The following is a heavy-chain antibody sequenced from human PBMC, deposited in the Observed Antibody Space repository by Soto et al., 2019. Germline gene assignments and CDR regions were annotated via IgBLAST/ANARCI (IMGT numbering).Heavy chain of an antibody. J-gene: IGHJ4*02. CDR1: GGSAPSGSYY. D-gene: IGHD6-19*01. V-gene: IGHV4-61*01. Sequence: QVQLQEWGPGLVKHSETLSLTCTVSGGSAPSGSYYWSWIRQPPGKGLEWIGDVYYRGNTNYNPAPKSRVTISVDTSKNQISLKLRPVTAADTAVYYCATDQGIAVAVFDYWGQGTLVTVSS. CDR2: VYYRGNT. CDR3: ATDQGIAVAVFDY.